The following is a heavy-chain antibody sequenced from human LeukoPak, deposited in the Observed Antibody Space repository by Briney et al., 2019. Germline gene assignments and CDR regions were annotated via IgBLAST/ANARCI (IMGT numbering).Heavy chain of an antibody. CDR1: GFTVSSNY. V-gene: IGHV3-66*01. CDR3: ARGGDYAGYYYYYMDV. CDR2: IYSGGST. Sequence: PGGSLRLSCAASGFTVSSNYKSWVRQAPGKGLEWVSVIYSGGSTYYADSVKGRFTISRDNSKNTLYLQMNSLRAEDTAVYYCARGGDYAGYYYYYMDVWGKGTTVTISS. D-gene: IGHD4-23*01. J-gene: IGHJ6*03.